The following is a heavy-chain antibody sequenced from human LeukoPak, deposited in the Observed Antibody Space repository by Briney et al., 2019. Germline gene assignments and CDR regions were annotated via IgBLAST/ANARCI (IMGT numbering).Heavy chain of an antibody. Sequence: SETLSLTCAVSGGSISSSNWWSWVRQPPGKGLEWIGEIYHSGSTNYNPSLKSRVTISVDKSKNQFSLKLSSVTAADTAVYYCARVLYDFWSGPGVDVWGKGTTVTVSS. D-gene: IGHD3-3*01. CDR2: IYHSGST. V-gene: IGHV4-4*02. CDR3: ARVLYDFWSGPGVDV. CDR1: GGSISSSNW. J-gene: IGHJ6*04.